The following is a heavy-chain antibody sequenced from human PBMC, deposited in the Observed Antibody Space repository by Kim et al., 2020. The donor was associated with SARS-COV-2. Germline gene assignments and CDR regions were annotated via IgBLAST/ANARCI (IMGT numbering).Heavy chain of an antibody. V-gene: IGHV4-34*01. D-gene: IGHD6-13*01. Sequence: SETLSLTCAVYGGSFSGYYWSWIRQPPGKGLEWIGEINHSGSTNYNPSLKSRVTISVDTSKNQFSLKLSSVTAADTAVYYCARGVEIAAAGLLIPYYYYGMDVWGRGTTVTVSS. J-gene: IGHJ6*02. CDR1: GGSFSGYY. CDR3: ARGVEIAAAGLLIPYYYYGMDV. CDR2: INHSGST.